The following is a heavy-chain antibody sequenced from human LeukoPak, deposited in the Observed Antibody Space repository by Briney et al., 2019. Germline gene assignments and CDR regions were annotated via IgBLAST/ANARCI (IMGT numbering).Heavy chain of an antibody. CDR3: VRDYLGESGAGGP. D-gene: IGHD3-10*01. V-gene: IGHV3-21*01. Sequence: GGSLRLSCTGSGFTFSSYTMNWVRQAPGKGLEWVSSISPSGASTFHAESVKGRFTIARDNAKRSLYFQMNALGGDDTAVYYCVRDYLGESGAGGPWGQGTLVTVSS. CDR2: ISPSGAST. J-gene: IGHJ5*02. CDR1: GFTFSSYT.